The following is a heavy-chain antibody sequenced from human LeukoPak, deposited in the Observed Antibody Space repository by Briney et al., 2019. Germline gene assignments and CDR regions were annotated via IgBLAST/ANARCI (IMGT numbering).Heavy chain of an antibody. V-gene: IGHV1-18*01. CDR1: GYTFTSYG. Sequence: ASVKLSCKASGYTFTSYGISWVRQAPGQGVEGMGWISAYNGNTNYAQKLQGRVTMTTDTSTSTAYMELRSLRSDDTAVYYCARAVMYYYYYYMDVWGKGTTVTVSS. CDR3: ARAVMYYYYYYMDV. J-gene: IGHJ6*03. D-gene: IGHD2-8*01. CDR2: ISAYNGNT.